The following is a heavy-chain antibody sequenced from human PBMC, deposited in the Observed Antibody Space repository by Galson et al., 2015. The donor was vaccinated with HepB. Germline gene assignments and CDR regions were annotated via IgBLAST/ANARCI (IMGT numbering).Heavy chain of an antibody. CDR3: ARDFAAAADY. Sequence: SVKVSCKASGGTFSSYTVSWLRQAPGQGLEWMGKITPMVGRGSYAQKFQGRVTITADKSSTITYMELSSLSTEDTAAYYCARDFAAAADYWGQGTLVTVSS. J-gene: IGHJ4*02. D-gene: IGHD6-13*01. CDR2: ITPMVGRG. V-gene: IGHV1-69*08. CDR1: GGTFSSYT.